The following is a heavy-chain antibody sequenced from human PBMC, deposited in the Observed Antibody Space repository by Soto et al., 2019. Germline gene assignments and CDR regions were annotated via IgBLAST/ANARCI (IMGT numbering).Heavy chain of an antibody. D-gene: IGHD2-8*01. CDR3: ASGGGVSRADAAPTFYYYYYGMDV. Sequence: EVQLVESVGGLVQPGGSLRLSCAASGFTFSSYAMHWVRQAPGKGLEYVSAISSNGGSTYYANSVKGRFTISRDNSKNTLYLQMGSLRAEGMAVYYCASGGGVSRADAAPTFYYYYYGMDVWGQGTTVTVSS. CDR1: GFTFSSYA. V-gene: IGHV3-64*01. J-gene: IGHJ6*02. CDR2: ISSNGGST.